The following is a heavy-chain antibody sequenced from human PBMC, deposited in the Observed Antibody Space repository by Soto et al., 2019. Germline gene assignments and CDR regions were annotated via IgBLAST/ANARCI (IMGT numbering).Heavy chain of an antibody. J-gene: IGHJ4*02. CDR2: ISAYNGNT. V-gene: IGHV1-18*01. D-gene: IGHD1-1*01. CDR3: ARDPLAPYY. CDR1: GYTFSSYG. Sequence: GASVKVSCKASGYTFSSYGITWVRQAPGQGLEWMGWISAYNGNTNYAQRLQGRVTMTTDTSTTTAYMELRSLRSDDTAVYYCARDPLAPYYWGQGTLVTVSS.